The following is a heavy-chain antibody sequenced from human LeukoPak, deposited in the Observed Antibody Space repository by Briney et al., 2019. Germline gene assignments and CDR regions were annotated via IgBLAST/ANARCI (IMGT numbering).Heavy chain of an antibody. CDR3: ARGVTMVRGVILYSDY. J-gene: IGHJ4*02. D-gene: IGHD3-10*01. Sequence: SETLSLTCAVYGGSFSGYYWSWIRQPPGKGLEWIGEINHSGSTNYNPSLKSRVTISVDTSKNQFSLKLSSVTAADTAVYYCARGVTMVRGVILYSDYWGQGTLVTVSS. V-gene: IGHV4-34*01. CDR2: INHSGST. CDR1: GGSFSGYY.